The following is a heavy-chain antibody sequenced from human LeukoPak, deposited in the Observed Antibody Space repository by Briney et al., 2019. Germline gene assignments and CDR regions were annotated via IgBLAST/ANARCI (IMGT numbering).Heavy chain of an antibody. V-gene: IGHV3-23*01. CDR1: GFTFSSYA. CDR2: ISSSGGST. D-gene: IGHD1-26*01. Sequence: GGSLRLSCAASGFTFSSYAMSWVRQAPGKGLEWVSAISSSGGSTYYADSVKGRFTISRDNSKNTLYLQMNSLRAEDTAVYYCAKDTRIVGAFDYLAYWGQGTLATVSS. J-gene: IGHJ4*02. CDR3: AKDTRIVGAFDYLAY.